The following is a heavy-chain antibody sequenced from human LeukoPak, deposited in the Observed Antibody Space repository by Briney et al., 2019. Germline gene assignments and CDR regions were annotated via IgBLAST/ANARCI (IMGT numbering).Heavy chain of an antibody. CDR2: VCASGGCT. D-gene: IGHD3-9*01. V-gene: IGHV3-23*01. J-gene: IGHJ4*02. Sequence: PGGSLRLSCAASGFSFSNSGMSWVRQAPGQGLEWVSAVCASGGCTNNADSVKGRFSISRDNSKNTLYLQMNSLRAEDTAIYYCAKQRNDWPNPFDHWGQGTLVTVSS. CDR3: AKQRNDWPNPFDH. CDR1: GFSFSNSG.